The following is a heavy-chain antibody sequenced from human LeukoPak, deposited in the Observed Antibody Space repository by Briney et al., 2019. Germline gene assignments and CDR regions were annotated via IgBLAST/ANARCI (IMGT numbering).Heavy chain of an antibody. CDR2: INSDGSST. J-gene: IGHJ6*02. D-gene: IGHD5-18*01. V-gene: IGHV3-74*01. CDR1: EFTFSSSS. CDR3: ARSRYSYGYISYGMDV. Sequence: GGSLRLSGAASEFTFSSSSMHWVHQAPGKGLVWLSHINSDGSSTTYADSVKGRFTISRDNAKSTLYLQMNSLRAEDTAVYYCARSRYSYGYISYGMDVWGQGTTVTVS.